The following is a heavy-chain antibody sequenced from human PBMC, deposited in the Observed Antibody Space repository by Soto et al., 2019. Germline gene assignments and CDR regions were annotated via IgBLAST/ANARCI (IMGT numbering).Heavy chain of an antibody. J-gene: IGHJ6*02. CDR3: AKVRYSSPMGYYYGMDV. CDR1: RVAFSKFI. D-gene: IGHD6-19*01. CDR2: IIPIFGTA. Sequence: SVKVSCKASRVAFSKFIVTWVRQAPGLGLEWVGGIIPIFGTANYAQKSQGRVTITADESTSTSYMEVNNLRSEDTAVYYCAKVRYSSPMGYYYGMDVWGQGTTVTVSS. V-gene: IGHV1-69*13.